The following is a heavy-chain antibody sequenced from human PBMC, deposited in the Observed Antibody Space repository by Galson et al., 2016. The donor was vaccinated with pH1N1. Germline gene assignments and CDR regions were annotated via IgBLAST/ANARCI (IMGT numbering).Heavy chain of an antibody. Sequence: SLRLSCATSGFTFSSYNMNWVRQAPGKGLEWVAYISSGSTTIYYADSVRGRFTISRDEAKKSLYLQMSSLRVEDTAVYFCARGNGGYAHFDPWGQGTLVTVSS. V-gene: IGHV3-48*01. CDR2: ISSGSTTI. CDR3: ARGNGGYAHFDP. D-gene: IGHD5-12*01. CDR1: GFTFSSYN. J-gene: IGHJ5*02.